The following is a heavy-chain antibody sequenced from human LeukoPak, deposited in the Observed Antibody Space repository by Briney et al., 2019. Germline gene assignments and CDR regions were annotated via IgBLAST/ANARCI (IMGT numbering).Heavy chain of an antibody. CDR3: ASETFFDP. CDR2: IYTSGST. Sequence: SETLSLTCTVSGNSISSGDNYWSWIRQPAGKGLEWIGRIYTSGSTNYNPSLKSRVTISVDTSKNQFSLKLSSVTAADTAVYYCASETFFDPWGQGTLVTVSS. CDR1: GNSISSGDNY. V-gene: IGHV4-61*02. J-gene: IGHJ5*02.